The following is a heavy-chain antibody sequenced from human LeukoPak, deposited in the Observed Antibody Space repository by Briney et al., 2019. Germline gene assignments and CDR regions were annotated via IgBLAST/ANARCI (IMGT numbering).Heavy chain of an antibody. CDR2: INHSGST. CDR1: GGSFSGYY. D-gene: IGHD3-16*02. CDR3: ARGGSYDYVWGSYRYNHFDY. Sequence: PSETLSLTCAVYGGSFSGYYWSWIRQPPGKGLEWIGEINHSGSTNYNPSLKSRVTISVDTSKNQFSLKLSSVTAADTAVYYCARGGSYDYVWGSYRYNHFDYWGQGTLVTVSS. V-gene: IGHV4-34*01. J-gene: IGHJ4*02.